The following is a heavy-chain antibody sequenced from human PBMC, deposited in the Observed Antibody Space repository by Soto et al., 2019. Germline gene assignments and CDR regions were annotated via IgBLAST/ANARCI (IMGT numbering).Heavy chain of an antibody. CDR1: GCSISSSSYH. Sequence: SETLTLTCTVSGCSISSSSYHWGWIRQPPGKGLEWIGSIYYSGSTYYNPSLKSRVIISVDTSKNQFSLKLSSVTAADTAVYYCARRASSSWYLSYGMDVWGQGTTVTVSS. D-gene: IGHD6-13*01. CDR2: IYYSGST. J-gene: IGHJ6*02. V-gene: IGHV4-39*01. CDR3: ARRASSSWYLSYGMDV.